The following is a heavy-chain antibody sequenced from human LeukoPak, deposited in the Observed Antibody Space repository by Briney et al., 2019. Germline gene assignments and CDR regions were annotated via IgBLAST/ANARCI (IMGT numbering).Heavy chain of an antibody. CDR3: ANDLPGRTWFDT. J-gene: IGHJ5*02. Sequence: GGSLRLSCAASGFTFSIHSMSWVRQAPGQGLEWVSSIRGSGGTTYYADSVQGRSTISRDNSKNTLYLQMNSLRAEDTAIYYCANDLPGRTWFDTWGQGTLVTVSS. D-gene: IGHD3/OR15-3a*01. CDR1: GFTFSIHS. CDR2: IRGSGGTT. V-gene: IGHV3-23*01.